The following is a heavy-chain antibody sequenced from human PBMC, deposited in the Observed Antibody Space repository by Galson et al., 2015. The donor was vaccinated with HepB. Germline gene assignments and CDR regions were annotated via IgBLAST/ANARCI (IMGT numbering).Heavy chain of an antibody. CDR3: ARRSFSYVDY. Sequence: QSGAEVTKPGESLKISCKASGSRFSNYWIGWVRHMPGKGLEWIGVIYPSDYDLRYSPSLQGQVTISVDKSVTTTYLQWDSLKASDSAMYYCARRSFSYVDYCGQGTLCTVSS. V-gene: IGHV5-51*01. D-gene: IGHD3-16*01. CDR2: IYPSDYDL. J-gene: IGHJ4*02. CDR1: GSRFSNYW.